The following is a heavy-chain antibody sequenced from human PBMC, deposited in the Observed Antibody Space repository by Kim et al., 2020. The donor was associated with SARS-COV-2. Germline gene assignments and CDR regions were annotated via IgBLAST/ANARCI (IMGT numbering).Heavy chain of an antibody. J-gene: IGHJ4*02. V-gene: IGHV1-18*01. CDR3: ATSMITFGGVIGNFDY. Sequence: ASVKVSCKASGYTFTSYGISWVRQAPGQGLEWMGWISAYNGNTNYAQKLQGRVTMTTDTSTSTAYMELRSLRSDDTAVYYCATSMITFGGVIGNFDYWGQGTLVTVSS. CDR1: GYTFTSYG. D-gene: IGHD3-16*02. CDR2: ISAYNGNT.